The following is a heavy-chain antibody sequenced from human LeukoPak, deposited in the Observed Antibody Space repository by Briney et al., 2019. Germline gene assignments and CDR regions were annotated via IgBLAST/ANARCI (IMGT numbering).Heavy chain of an antibody. D-gene: IGHD2-2*01. J-gene: IGHJ6*02. V-gene: IGHV3-74*01. CDR3: VRDYQFIQEV. Sequence: GGSLRLSCVASGFTFSNYWTLWVRQAPGKGLMWVSLISTDGKSTRYAESVKGRFTISRDNAKNALYLQMDILRVEDTALYFCVRDYQFIQEVWGQGTTVTVSS. CDR1: GFTFSNYW. CDR2: ISTDGKST.